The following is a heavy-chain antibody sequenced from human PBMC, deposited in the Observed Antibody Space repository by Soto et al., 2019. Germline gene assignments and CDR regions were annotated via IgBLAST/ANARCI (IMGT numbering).Heavy chain of an antibody. D-gene: IGHD2-15*01. V-gene: IGHV1-3*01. CDR3: ARDEYCSGGSCYLITSDGMDV. Sequence: ASVKVSCKASGYTFTSYAMHWVRQAPGQRLEWMGWINAGNGNTKYSQKFQGRVTITRDTSTSTAYMELSSLRSEDTAVYYCARDEYCSGGSCYLITSDGMDVSGQGTTDPVS. J-gene: IGHJ6*02. CDR1: GYTFTSYA. CDR2: INAGNGNT.